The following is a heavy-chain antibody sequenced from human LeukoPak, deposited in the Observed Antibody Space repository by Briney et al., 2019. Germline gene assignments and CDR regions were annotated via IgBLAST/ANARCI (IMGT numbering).Heavy chain of an antibody. CDR2: IKQDGSEK. CDR3: ARVYCSGGSCYHYYYYYMDV. CDR1: GFTFSSYW. Sequence: GGSLRLSCAASGFTFSSYWMSWVRQAPGKGLEWVANIKQDGSEKYYVDSVKGRFTISRDNAKNSLYLQMNSLRAEDTAVYYCARVYCSGGSCYHYYYYYMDVWGKGTTVTVSS. J-gene: IGHJ6*03. D-gene: IGHD2-15*01. V-gene: IGHV3-7*04.